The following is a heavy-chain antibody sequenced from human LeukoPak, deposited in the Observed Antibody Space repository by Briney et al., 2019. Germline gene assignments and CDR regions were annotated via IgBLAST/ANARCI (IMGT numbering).Heavy chain of an antibody. D-gene: IGHD3-16*01. J-gene: IGHJ4*02. Sequence: GGSLRLSCTASGFTFGDYAMSWVRQAPGKGLEWVGFIRSNFYGGTTDYAASVKGRFTISRDGSKSIAYLQMNSLKTEDTAGYYCTRGGGGDPVDYWGQGALVTVSS. CDR1: GFTFGDYA. CDR2: IRSNFYGGTT. V-gene: IGHV3-49*04. CDR3: TRGGGGDPVDY.